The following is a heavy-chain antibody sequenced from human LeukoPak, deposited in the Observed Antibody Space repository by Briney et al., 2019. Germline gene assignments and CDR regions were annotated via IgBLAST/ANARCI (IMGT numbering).Heavy chain of an antibody. J-gene: IGHJ5*02. CDR2: IIPILGIA. CDR3: ARDCSSTSCSPPGWFDP. D-gene: IGHD2-2*01. Sequence: SVKVSCKASGGTFSSYTISWVRQAPGQGLEWMGRIIPILGIANYAQKFQGRVTITADKSTSTAYMELSSLRSEDTAVHYCARDCSSTSCSPPGWFDPWGQGTLVTVSS. V-gene: IGHV1-69*04. CDR1: GGTFSSYT.